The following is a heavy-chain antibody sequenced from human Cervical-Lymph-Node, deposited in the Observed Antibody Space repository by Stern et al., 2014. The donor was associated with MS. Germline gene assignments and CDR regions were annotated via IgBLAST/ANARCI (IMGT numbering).Heavy chain of an antibody. V-gene: IGHV3-30*03. Sequence: MQLVESGGGVVQPGKSLRLSCEASGFSLSREGVHWVRPAPGKGLEWVAVISFDGSKNFYEDSVKGRFTISRDNSKNTVYLQMNSLRPEDTAVYYCATSTGGGTLDYWGQGTLVSVSS. J-gene: IGHJ4*02. CDR1: GFSLSREG. D-gene: IGHD3-16*01. CDR3: ATSTGGGTLDY. CDR2: ISFDGSKN.